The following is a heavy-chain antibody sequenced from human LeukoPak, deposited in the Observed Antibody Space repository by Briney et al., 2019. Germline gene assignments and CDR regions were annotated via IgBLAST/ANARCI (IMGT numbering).Heavy chain of an antibody. CDR3: ARDDA. Sequence: PGGSLRLSCAASGFTFEDHVMHWVRQAPGKGLEWVSSISWSGDRMGYADAVKGRFTISRDNAKNSLFLQMNSLRVEDTAVYYCARDDAWGQGTLVTVSS. CDR2: ISWSGDRM. CDR1: GFTFEDHV. V-gene: IGHV3-9*01. J-gene: IGHJ5*02.